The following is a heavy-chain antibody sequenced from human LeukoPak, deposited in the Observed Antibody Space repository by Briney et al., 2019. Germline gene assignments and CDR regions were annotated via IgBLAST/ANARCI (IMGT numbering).Heavy chain of an antibody. CDR3: ARDPKGYDYVTDDY. CDR1: GFTFSDYY. V-gene: IGHV3-11*01. CDR2: ISSSGSTI. Sequence: GGSLRLSCAASGFTFSDYYMSWIRQAPGKGLEWVSYISSSGSTIYYADSVKGRFTISRDNAKNSPYLQMNSLRAEDTAVYYCARDPKGYDYVTDDYWGQGTLVTVSS. J-gene: IGHJ4*02. D-gene: IGHD5-12*01.